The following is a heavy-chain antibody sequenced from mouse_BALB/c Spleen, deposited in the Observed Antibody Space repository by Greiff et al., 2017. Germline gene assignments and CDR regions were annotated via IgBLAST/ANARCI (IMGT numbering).Heavy chain of an antibody. CDR1: GYTFTSYY. Sequence: QVQLQQSGPELVKPGASVRISCKASGYTFTSYYIHWVKQRPGQGLEWIGWIYPGNVNTKYNEKFKGKATLTADKSSSTAYMQLSSLTSEDSAVYFCARSSYRYDYYAMDYWGQGTSVTVSS. CDR2: IYPGNVNT. V-gene: IGHV1S56*01. D-gene: IGHD2-14*01. CDR3: ARSSYRYDYYAMDY. J-gene: IGHJ4*01.